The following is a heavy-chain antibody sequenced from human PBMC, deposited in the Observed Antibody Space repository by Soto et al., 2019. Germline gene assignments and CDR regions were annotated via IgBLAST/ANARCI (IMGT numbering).Heavy chain of an antibody. D-gene: IGHD6-6*01. J-gene: IGHJ4*02. CDR1: GLTVSSNY. Sequence: GGSLRLSCAASGLTVSSNYMSWVRQAPGKGLEWVSFIYTDGSTYYADSVKGRFTISRDNSKNTLYLQMNSLRAEDTAIYYCTTGGSSLGYWGQGTLVTSPQ. CDR2: IYTDGST. CDR3: TTGGSSLGY. V-gene: IGHV3-53*01.